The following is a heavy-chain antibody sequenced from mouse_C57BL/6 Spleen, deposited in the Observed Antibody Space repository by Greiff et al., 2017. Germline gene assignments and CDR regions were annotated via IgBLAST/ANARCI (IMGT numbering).Heavy chain of an antibody. Sequence: DVMLVESGGGLVKPGGSLKLSCAASGFTFSDYGMHWVRQAPEKGLEWVAYISSGSSTIYYADTVKGRFTISRDNAKNTLFLQMTSLRSEDTAMYYCARPLLWQGPYAMDYWGQGTSVTVSS. J-gene: IGHJ4*01. CDR2: ISSGSSTI. CDR1: GFTFSDYG. D-gene: IGHD2-1*01. CDR3: ARPLLWQGPYAMDY. V-gene: IGHV5-17*01.